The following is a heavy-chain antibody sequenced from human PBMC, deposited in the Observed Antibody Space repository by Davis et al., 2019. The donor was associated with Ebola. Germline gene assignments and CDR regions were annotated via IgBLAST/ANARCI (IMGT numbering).Heavy chain of an antibody. V-gene: IGHV4-59*12. Sequence: PSETLSLTCTVSGGSISSYYWSWIRQPPGKGLEWIGYIYYSGSTNYNPSLKSRVTMSVDTSKNQFSLQLNSVTPEDTAVYYCARGIPNCGMDVWGQGTTVTVSS. CDR3: ARGIPNCGMDV. CDR1: GGSISSYY. CDR2: IYYSGST. J-gene: IGHJ6*02.